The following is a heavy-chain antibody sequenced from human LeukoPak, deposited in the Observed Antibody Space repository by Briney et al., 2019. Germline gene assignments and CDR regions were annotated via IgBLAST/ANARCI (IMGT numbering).Heavy chain of an antibody. Sequence: PGGSLRLSCAASGFTFSSYQMNWVRQAPGKGLEWVSYISSSGSSNYYADSVKGRFTISRDNAKNSLFLQMNSLRAEDTAVYYCTSSIIPAVVRDYWGQGTLVTVSS. CDR2: ISSSGSSN. CDR3: TSSIIPAVVRDY. J-gene: IGHJ4*02. V-gene: IGHV3-48*03. CDR1: GFTFSSYQ. D-gene: IGHD2-2*01.